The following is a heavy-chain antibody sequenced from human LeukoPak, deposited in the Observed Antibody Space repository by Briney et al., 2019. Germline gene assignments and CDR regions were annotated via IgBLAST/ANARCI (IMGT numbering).Heavy chain of an antibody. CDR3: AREHSWGDFDY. CDR1: GVSISSYY. J-gene: IGHJ4*02. D-gene: IGHD2-15*01. CDR2: IYSSGNT. V-gene: IGHV4-4*07. Sequence: SETLSLTCTVSGVSISSYYWTWIRQPAGKGLEWIGRIYSSGNTNYNPSLESRVTMSIDTSKNQFSLKLSSVTAADTAVYYCAREHSWGDFDYWGQGTLVTVSS.